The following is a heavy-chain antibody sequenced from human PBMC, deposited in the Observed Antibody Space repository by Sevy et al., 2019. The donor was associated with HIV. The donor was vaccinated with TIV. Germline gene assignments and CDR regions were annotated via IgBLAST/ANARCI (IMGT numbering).Heavy chain of an antibody. CDR3: ASLPNNYYDSSGSSGDNAFDI. Sequence: AGSLRLSCAASGFTFSSYGMHWVRQAPGKGLEWVAVIWNDRSNKHYADSVKGRFTISRDNSKNTLYLQMNSLRAEDTAVYYCASLPNNYYDSSGSSGDNAFDIWGQGTMVTVSS. D-gene: IGHD3-22*01. V-gene: IGHV3-33*01. J-gene: IGHJ3*02. CDR1: GFTFSSYG. CDR2: IWNDRSNK.